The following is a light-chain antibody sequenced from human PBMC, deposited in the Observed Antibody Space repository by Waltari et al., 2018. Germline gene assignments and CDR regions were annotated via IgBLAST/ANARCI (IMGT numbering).Light chain of an antibody. CDR2: DAS. J-gene: IGKJ1*01. Sequence: EIMLTQSPGTLSLSPGERATLSCRASQSISRFLAWYQQKPGQAPRLLIYDASCRATGSPDRFSGSGSGTDFSLTISRLEPEDIAVYYCQKDGSLPATFGQGTKVEIK. CDR3: QKDGSLPAT. CDR1: QSISRF. V-gene: IGKV3-20*01.